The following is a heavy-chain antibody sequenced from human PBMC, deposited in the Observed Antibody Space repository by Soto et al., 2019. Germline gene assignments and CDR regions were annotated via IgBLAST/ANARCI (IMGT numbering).Heavy chain of an antibody. CDR2: TYYRSKWYN. V-gene: IGHV6-1*01. CDR3: AREGYCSSTSCYNVVRDNWFDP. D-gene: IGHD2-2*02. J-gene: IGHJ5*02. Sequence: SQTLSLTCAISGDSVSSNSAAWNWIRQSPSRGLEWLGRTYYRSKWYNDYAVSVKSRITINPDTSKNQFSLQLNSVTPEDTAVYYCAREGYCSSTSCYNVVRDNWFDPWGQGTLVTVSS. CDR1: GDSVSSNSAA.